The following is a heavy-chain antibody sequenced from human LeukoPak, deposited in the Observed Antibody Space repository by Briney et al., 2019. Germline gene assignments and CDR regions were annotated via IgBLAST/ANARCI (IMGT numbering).Heavy chain of an antibody. Sequence: GGSLRLSCAASGFTFSSYSMNWVRQAPGKGLEWVSSISSSSSYIYYADSVKGRFTISRDNAKNSLYLQMNSLRAEDTAVYYCARMIVATLYYFDFWGQGTRVIVSA. V-gene: IGHV3-21*01. CDR1: GFTFSSYS. CDR2: ISSSSSYI. J-gene: IGHJ4*02. CDR3: ARMIVATLYYFDF. D-gene: IGHD5-12*01.